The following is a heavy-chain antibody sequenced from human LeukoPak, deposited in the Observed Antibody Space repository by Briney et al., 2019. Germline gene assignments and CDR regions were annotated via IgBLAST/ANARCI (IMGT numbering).Heavy chain of an antibody. J-gene: IGHJ3*02. Sequence: SETLSLTCTVSGASISSGFYYWGWIRQHPGKGLEWIGSIYYSGSTYYNSFLKSRLTISTDTSKNQFSLKLTSVTAADTAVYFCASSRNVDQFDIWGQGTMVTVSS. CDR3: ASSRNVDQFDI. V-gene: IGHV4-31*03. CDR1: GASISSGFYY. D-gene: IGHD3/OR15-3a*01. CDR2: IYYSGST.